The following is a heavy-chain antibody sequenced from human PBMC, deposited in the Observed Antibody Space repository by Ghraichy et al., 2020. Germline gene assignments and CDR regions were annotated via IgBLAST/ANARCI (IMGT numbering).Heavy chain of an antibody. J-gene: IGHJ4*02. D-gene: IGHD3-10*01. CDR3: ARQTMVRGPAASYYFDY. CDR1: GYSISSGYY. Sequence: SETLSLNCTVSGYSISSGYYWGWIRQPPGKGLEWIGSIYHSGSTYYNPSLKSRVTISVDTSKNQFSLKLSSVTAADTAVYYCARQTMVRGPAASYYFDYWGQGTLVTVSS. CDR2: IYHSGST. V-gene: IGHV4-38-2*02.